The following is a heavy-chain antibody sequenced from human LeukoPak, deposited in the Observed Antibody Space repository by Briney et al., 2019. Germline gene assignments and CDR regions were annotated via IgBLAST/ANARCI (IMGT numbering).Heavy chain of an antibody. D-gene: IGHD6-6*01. J-gene: IGHJ4*02. CDR2: IRYDGSNK. CDR1: GFTFSSYG. CDR3: AKDRGPLVSSPDY. Sequence: PGGSLRLSCAASGFTFSSYGMHWVRQAPGKGLEWVAFIRYDGSNKYYADSVKGRFTISRDNSNNTLYLQMNSLRAEDTAVYYIAKDRGPLVSSPDYWGQGTLVTVSS. V-gene: IGHV3-30*02.